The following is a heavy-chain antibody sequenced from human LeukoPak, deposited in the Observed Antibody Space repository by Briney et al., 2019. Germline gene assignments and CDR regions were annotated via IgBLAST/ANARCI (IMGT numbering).Heavy chain of an antibody. D-gene: IGHD1-26*01. CDR1: GFTFSSYA. CDR3: ARESTYGTLFDP. J-gene: IGHJ5*02. V-gene: IGHV3-23*01. Sequence: GGSLRLSCAASGFTFSSYAMSWVRQAPGKGLEWVSAISSSGGSTYYADSVRGRFTISRDNSKNTLYLQMNSLRVEDTAVYYCARESTYGTLFDPWGQGTLVTVSS. CDR2: ISSSGGST.